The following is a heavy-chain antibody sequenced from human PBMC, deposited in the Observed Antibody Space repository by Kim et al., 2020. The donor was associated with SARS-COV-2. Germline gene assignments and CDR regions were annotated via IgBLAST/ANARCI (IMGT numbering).Heavy chain of an antibody. V-gene: IGHV3-23*01. J-gene: IGHJ4*02. D-gene: IGHD6-25*01. Sequence: ANSVKGRFTITRDVSKNTLYLQMNSLRVEDTATYFCAKVTWTKLQRQPDTWGQGTLVTVSS. CDR3: AKVTWTKLQRQPDT.